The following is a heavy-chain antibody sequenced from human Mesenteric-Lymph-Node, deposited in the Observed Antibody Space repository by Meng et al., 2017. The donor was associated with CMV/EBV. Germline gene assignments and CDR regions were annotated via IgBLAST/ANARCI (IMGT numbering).Heavy chain of an antibody. CDR1: GFPFTNYA. J-gene: IGHJ4*02. D-gene: IGHD6-25*01. CDR3: ARAAYFDY. CDR2: INTNSGNP. Sequence: VKVSCKTSGFPFTNYAINWVRQAPGQGPEWMGWINTNSGNPTYAQDFTGRFVFSLDTSVSTTYLQISSLKPEDTAFYYCARAAYFDYWGQGTLVTVSS. V-gene: IGHV7-4-1*02.